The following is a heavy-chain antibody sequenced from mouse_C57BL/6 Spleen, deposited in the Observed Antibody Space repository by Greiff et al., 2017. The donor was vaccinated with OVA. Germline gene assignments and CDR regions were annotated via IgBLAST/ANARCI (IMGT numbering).Heavy chain of an antibody. V-gene: IGHV1-26*01. J-gene: IGHJ4*01. Sequence: VQLQESGPELVKPGASVKISCKASGYTFTDYYMNWVKQSPGKSLEWIGDINPKDGGTSYNEKFKGKATLTVDKSSSTAYMELRSLTSEDSAVYYYARCGDGSYVGAMDYWGQGTSVTVSS. CDR2: INPKDGGT. CDR3: ARCGDGSYVGAMDY. CDR1: GYTFTDYY. D-gene: IGHD1-1*02.